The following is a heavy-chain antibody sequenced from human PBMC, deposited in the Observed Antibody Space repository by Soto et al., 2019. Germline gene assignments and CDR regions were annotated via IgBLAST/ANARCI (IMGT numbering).Heavy chain of an antibody. CDR2: ISRDGSNT. CDR3: ARGPTGWYGFDS. D-gene: IGHD6-19*01. Sequence: EVHLVESGGVLVQPGGSLRLSCAASGFTFSTIWMHWARQAPGKGLVWVSRISRDGSNTNYADFVKGRFTISRDNAKNTLYLQMNSLTVEDTAIYFCARGPTGWYGFDSWGQGTLVTVFS. J-gene: IGHJ5*01. V-gene: IGHV3-74*01. CDR1: GFTFSTIW.